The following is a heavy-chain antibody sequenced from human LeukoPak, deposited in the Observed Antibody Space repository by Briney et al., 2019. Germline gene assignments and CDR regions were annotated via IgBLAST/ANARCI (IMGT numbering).Heavy chain of an antibody. D-gene: IGHD3-10*01. V-gene: IGHV4-59*11. Sequence: PSETLSLTCTVSGGSISSHYWSWIRQPPGKGLEWIGYIYYSGSTNYNPSLKSRVTISVDTSKNQFSLKLSSVTAADTAVYYCARDRGPLHLLDYWGQGTLVTVSS. CDR2: IYYSGST. CDR3: ARDRGPLHLLDY. CDR1: GGSISSHY. J-gene: IGHJ4*02.